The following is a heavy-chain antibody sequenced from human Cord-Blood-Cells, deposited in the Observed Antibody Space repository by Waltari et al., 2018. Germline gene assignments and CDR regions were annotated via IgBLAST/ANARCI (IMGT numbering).Heavy chain of an antibody. CDR2: IYYSGST. Sequence: QVQLQESGPGLVKPSETLSLTCTVSGGSVSSGSYYWSWIRQPPGKGLEWIGYIYYSGSTNYNPSLKSRVTISVDTSKNQFSLKLSSVTAADTAVYYCARVRDSSGYYLDAFDIWGQGTMVTVSS. V-gene: IGHV4-61*01. J-gene: IGHJ3*02. CDR1: GGSVSSGSYY. CDR3: ARVRDSSGYYLDAFDI. D-gene: IGHD3-22*01.